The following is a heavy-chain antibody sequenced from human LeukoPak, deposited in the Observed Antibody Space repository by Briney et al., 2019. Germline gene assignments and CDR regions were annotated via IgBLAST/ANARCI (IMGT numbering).Heavy chain of an antibody. CDR3: ARGPSGSSGWYSSGGVDWFDP. V-gene: IGHV4-34*01. D-gene: IGHD6-19*01. J-gene: IGHJ5*02. Sequence: PSETLSLTCAVYGGSFSGYYWSWIRQPPGKGLEWIGEINHSGSTNYNPSLKSRVTISVDTSKNQFSLKLSSVTAADTAVYYCARGPSGSSGWYSSGGVDWFDPWGQGTLVTVSS. CDR2: INHSGST. CDR1: GGSFSGYY.